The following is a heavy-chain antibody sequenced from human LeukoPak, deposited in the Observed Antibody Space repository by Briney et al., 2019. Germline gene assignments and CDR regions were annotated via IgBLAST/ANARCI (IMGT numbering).Heavy chain of an antibody. Sequence: GASAKVSCKASGYTFTDYYMHWVRQAPGQGLEWMGWISAYNGNTNYAQKLQGRVTMTTDTSTSTAYMELRSLRSDDTAVYYCARPREFDWLSFTEDYGMDVWGQGTTVTVSS. J-gene: IGHJ6*02. CDR2: ISAYNGNT. V-gene: IGHV1-18*04. CDR1: GYTFTDYY. CDR3: ARPREFDWLSFTEDYGMDV. D-gene: IGHD3-9*01.